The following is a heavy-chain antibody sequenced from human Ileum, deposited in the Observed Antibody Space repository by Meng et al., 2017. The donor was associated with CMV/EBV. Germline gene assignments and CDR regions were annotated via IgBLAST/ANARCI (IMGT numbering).Heavy chain of an antibody. V-gene: IGHV3-23*01. CDR3: AKGHTINTLTVFDY. Sequence: GGSLRLSWEASGFTFTTYAMSGVRQAPGRGREGVSVIRGGGESTFYADSVKGRFTISRDNSKNSMYLQMNSLRAEDTAVYYCAKGHTINTLTVFDYWGQGTLVTVSS. CDR1: GFTFTTYA. J-gene: IGHJ4*02. D-gene: IGHD3-16*01. CDR2: IRGGGEST.